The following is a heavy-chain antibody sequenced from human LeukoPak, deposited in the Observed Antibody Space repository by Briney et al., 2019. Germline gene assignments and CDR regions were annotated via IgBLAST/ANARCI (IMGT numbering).Heavy chain of an antibody. CDR2: INSDGSST. V-gene: IGHV3-74*01. CDR1: GFTFSIYW. Sequence: GGSLRLSCAASGFTFSIYWMHWVRQAPGKGLVWVSHINSDGSSTSYADSVKGRFTISRDNAKNTLYLQMNSLRAEDTAVYYCARDRGYSQDYWGQGTLVTVPS. J-gene: IGHJ4*02. CDR3: ARDRGYSQDY. D-gene: IGHD6-13*01.